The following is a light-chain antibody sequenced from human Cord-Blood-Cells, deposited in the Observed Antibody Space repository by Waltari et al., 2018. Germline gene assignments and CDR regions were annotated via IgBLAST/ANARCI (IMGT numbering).Light chain of an antibody. CDR3: QQLNSYPFT. Sequence: DIQLTQSPSFLSASVGDRVTITCRASQGISSYLAWYQQKPGQAPKLRIYAASTLQSGVPSRFSGSGSGTEFTLTISSLQPEDFATYDCQQLNSYPFTCGPGTKVDIK. V-gene: IGKV1-9*01. CDR1: QGISSY. CDR2: AAS. J-gene: IGKJ3*01.